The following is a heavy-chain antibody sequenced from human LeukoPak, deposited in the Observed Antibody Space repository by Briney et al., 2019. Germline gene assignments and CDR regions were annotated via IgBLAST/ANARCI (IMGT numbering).Heavy chain of an antibody. CDR1: GFMFDNYA. V-gene: IGHV3-23*01. J-gene: IGHJ4*02. CDR3: AKMQGYFDY. CDR2: VTGDGATT. Sequence: GGSLRLSCVASGFMFDNYAMSWVRQAPGKGPEWVSGVTGDGATTYYADSVKGRFTISRDNSKNTVYLQMNSLRAEDTAFYYCAKMQGYFDYWSQGTLVTVSA.